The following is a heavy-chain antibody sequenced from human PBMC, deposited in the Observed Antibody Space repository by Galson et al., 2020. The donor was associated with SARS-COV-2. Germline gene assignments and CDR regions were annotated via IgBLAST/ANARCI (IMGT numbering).Heavy chain of an antibody. D-gene: IGHD6-6*01. CDR2: IIPILGIA. CDR1: GGTFSSYT. Sequence: SVKVSCKASGGTFSSYTISWVRQAPGQGLEWMGRIIPILGIANYAQKFQGRVTITADKSTSTAYMELSSLRSEDTAVYYCATSGAGSSSAFDPWGQGTLVTVSS. CDR3: ATSGAGSSSAFDP. J-gene: IGHJ5*02. V-gene: IGHV1-69*02.